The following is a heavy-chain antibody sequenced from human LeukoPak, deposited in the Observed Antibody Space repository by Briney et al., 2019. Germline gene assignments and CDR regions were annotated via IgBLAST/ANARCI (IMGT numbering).Heavy chain of an antibody. CDR1: GGSFSGYY. Sequence: SETLSLTCAVYGGSFSGYYWSWIRQPPGKGLEWIGEINHSGSTNYNPSLKSRVTISVDTSKNQFSLKLSSVTAADTAVYYCARAGGYNYDYYYYGMDVWGQGTTVTVSS. D-gene: IGHD5-24*01. J-gene: IGHJ6*02. V-gene: IGHV4-34*01. CDR3: ARAGGYNYDYYYYGMDV. CDR2: INHSGST.